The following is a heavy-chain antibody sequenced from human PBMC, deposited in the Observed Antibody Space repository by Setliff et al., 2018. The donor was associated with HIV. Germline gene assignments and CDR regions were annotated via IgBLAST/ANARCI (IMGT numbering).Heavy chain of an antibody. Sequence: TSETLFLTCTVSGGSISSGDYYWSWIRQPPGKGLEWIGYIYYSGSTYYNPSLKSRVTISVDTSKNQFSLKLSSVTAADTAVYYCASLNYYDSSGYHTYFDYWSQGTLVTVSS. D-gene: IGHD3-22*01. J-gene: IGHJ4*02. CDR2: IYYSGST. CDR1: GGSISSGDYY. CDR3: ASLNYYDSSGYHTYFDY. V-gene: IGHV4-30-4*08.